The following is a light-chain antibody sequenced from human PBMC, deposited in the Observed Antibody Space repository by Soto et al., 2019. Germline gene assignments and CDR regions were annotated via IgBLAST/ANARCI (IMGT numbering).Light chain of an antibody. CDR1: SGRSTYI. Sequence: QPVLTQSSSASASLGYSVKLTCTLSSGRSTYINAWHQQQQGKAPQFLMKVEGSGSYNKGSGVPDRFSVSTSGSDRYLTIYNLQSEDEADYYCETWESQTQIFCGGTKLTVL. J-gene: IGLJ2*01. CDR3: ETWESQTQI. V-gene: IGLV4-60*03. CDR2: VEGSGSY.